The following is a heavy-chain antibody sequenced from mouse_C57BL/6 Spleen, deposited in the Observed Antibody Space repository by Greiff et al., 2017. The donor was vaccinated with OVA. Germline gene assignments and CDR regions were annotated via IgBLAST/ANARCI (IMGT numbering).Heavy chain of an antibody. V-gene: IGHV1-55*01. CDR1: GYTFTSYW. CDR3: ARTGDYDGGVYAMDY. J-gene: IGHJ4*01. Sequence: QVQLQQSGAELVKPGASVKMSCKASGYTFTSYWITWVKQRPGQGLEWIGDIYPGSGSTNYNEKFKSKATLTVDTSSSTAYMQLSSLTSEDSAVYYCARTGDYDGGVYAMDYWGQGTSVTVSS. D-gene: IGHD2-4*01. CDR2: IYPGSGST.